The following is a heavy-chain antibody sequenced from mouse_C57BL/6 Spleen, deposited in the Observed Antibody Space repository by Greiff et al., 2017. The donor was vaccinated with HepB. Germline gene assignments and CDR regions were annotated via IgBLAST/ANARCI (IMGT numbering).Heavy chain of an antibody. V-gene: IGHV1-64*01. CDR2: IHPNSGST. CDR3: ARTYYDYDGDY. CDR1: GYTFTSYW. D-gene: IGHD2-4*01. Sequence: QVQLKQPGAELVKPGASVKLSCKASGYTFTSYWMHWVKQRPGQGLEWIGMIHPNSGSTNYNEKFKSKATLTVDKSSSTAYMQLSSLTSEDSAVYYCARTYYDYDGDYWGQGTTLTVSS. J-gene: IGHJ2*01.